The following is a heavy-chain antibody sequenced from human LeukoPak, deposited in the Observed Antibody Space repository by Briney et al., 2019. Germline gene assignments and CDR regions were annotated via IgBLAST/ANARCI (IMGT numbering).Heavy chain of an antibody. Sequence: SETLSLTCTVSGYSISSGYYWGWIRQPPGKGLEWIGSISHSGSTYYNPSLKSRVTISVDTSKNQFSLKLSSVTAADTAVYYCARDSASMVRGVHNWFDPWGQGTLVTVSS. D-gene: IGHD3-10*01. CDR2: ISHSGST. CDR1: GYSISSGYY. V-gene: IGHV4-38-2*02. CDR3: ARDSASMVRGVHNWFDP. J-gene: IGHJ5*02.